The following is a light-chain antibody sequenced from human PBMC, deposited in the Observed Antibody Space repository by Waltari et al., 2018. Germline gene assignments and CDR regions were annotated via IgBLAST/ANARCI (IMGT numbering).Light chain of an antibody. Sequence: DIQMTQSPATLSASVGDRVTITCKASQNINNWLAWYQQKPGKAPKLLIYKASTLESGVPSRFSGSGSGTEFTLTITSLQPDDFATYHCQQYNTYWLTFGGGTKVEIK. V-gene: IGKV1-5*03. J-gene: IGKJ4*01. CDR1: QNINNW. CDR2: KAS. CDR3: QQYNTYWLT.